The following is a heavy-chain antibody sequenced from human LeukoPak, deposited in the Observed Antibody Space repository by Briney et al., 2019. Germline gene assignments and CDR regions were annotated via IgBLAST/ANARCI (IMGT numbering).Heavy chain of an antibody. V-gene: IGHV1-18*01. CDR3: ARDTSLRFLEWSEDY. D-gene: IGHD3-3*01. Sequence: ASVKVSCKASGYTFPSYGICWVRQAPAQGIEWVGWISAYNGNTNYAQKLQGRVSMTTDTSTSTAYMELRSLRSDDTAVYYCARDTSLRFLEWSEDYWGQGTLVTVSS. CDR1: GYTFPSYG. CDR2: ISAYNGNT. J-gene: IGHJ4*02.